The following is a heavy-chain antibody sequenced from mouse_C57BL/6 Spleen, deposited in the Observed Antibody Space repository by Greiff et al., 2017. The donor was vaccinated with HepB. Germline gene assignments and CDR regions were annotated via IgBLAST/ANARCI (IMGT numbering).Heavy chain of an antibody. CDR1: GYTFTSYG. Sequence: QVQLQQSGAELARPGASVKLSCKASGYTFTSYGISWVKQRTGQGLEWIGEIYPRSGNTYYNEKFKGKATLTADKSSSTAYMELRSLTSEDSAVYFCARSGAAQATNAMDYWGQGTSVTVSS. V-gene: IGHV1-81*01. CDR3: ARSGAAQATNAMDY. D-gene: IGHD3-2*02. CDR2: IYPRSGNT. J-gene: IGHJ4*01.